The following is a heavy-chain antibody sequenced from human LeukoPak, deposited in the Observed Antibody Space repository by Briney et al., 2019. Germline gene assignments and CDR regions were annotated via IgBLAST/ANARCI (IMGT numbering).Heavy chain of an antibody. J-gene: IGHJ6*02. Sequence: PSETLSLTCTVSGGSISSGGYYWSWIRQHPGKGLEWIGYIYYSGSTYFNPSLKSRVTISVDTSKNQFSLKLSSVTAADTAVYYCARDPVPDGAYYYYGMDVWGQGTTVTVSS. V-gene: IGHV4-31*03. CDR1: GGSISSGGYY. CDR2: IYYSGST. D-gene: IGHD1-14*01. CDR3: ARDPVPDGAYYYYGMDV.